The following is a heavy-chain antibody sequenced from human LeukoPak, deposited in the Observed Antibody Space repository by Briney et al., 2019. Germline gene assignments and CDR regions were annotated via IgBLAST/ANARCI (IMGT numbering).Heavy chain of an antibody. CDR1: GFTYSNYN. CDR2: ISSSSSTI. D-gene: IGHD6-13*01. Sequence: GGSLRLSCAASGFTYSNYNMNWVRQAPGKGLEWVSYISSSSSTIFYAGSVKGRFTISRDNSKSTLYLQMNSLRAEDTAVYYCARTIAQYSNSWLYFYYGLDVWGQGTTVTVS. V-gene: IGHV3-48*01. CDR3: ARTIAQYSNSWLYFYYGLDV. J-gene: IGHJ6*02.